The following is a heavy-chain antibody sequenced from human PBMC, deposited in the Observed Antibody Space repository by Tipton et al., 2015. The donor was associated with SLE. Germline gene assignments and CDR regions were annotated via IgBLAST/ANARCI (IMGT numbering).Heavy chain of an antibody. Sequence: VQLVQSGGGLVKPGGSLRLSCAASGFTFSSYSMNWVRQAPGKGLEWVSSISSSSSYIYYADSVKGRFTISRDNAKNSLYLQMNSLRAEDTAVYYCARDPYNYGDYVDAFDIWGQGTMVTVSS. V-gene: IGHV3-21*01. CDR1: GFTFSSYS. CDR3: ARDPYNYGDYVDAFDI. CDR2: ISSSSSYI. D-gene: IGHD4-17*01. J-gene: IGHJ3*02.